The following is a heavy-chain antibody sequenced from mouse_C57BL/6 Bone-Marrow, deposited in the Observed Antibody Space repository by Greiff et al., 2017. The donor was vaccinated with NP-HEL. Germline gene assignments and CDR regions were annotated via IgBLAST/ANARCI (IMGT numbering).Heavy chain of an antibody. CDR1: GFNIKDDY. Sequence: EVKLQQSGAELVRPGASVKLSCTASGFNIKDDYMHWVKQRPEQGLEWIGWIDPENGDTEYASKFQGKATIKADTSSNTAYLQLSSLTSEDTAVYYCTTVIWDPSFDVWGTGTTVTVSS. J-gene: IGHJ1*03. V-gene: IGHV14-4*01. CDR3: TTVIWDPSFDV. CDR2: IDPENGDT. D-gene: IGHD4-1*01.